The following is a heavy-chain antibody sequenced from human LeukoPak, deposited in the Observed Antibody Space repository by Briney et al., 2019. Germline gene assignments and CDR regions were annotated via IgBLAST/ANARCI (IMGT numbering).Heavy chain of an antibody. J-gene: IGHJ6*02. CDR1: GFTFSSYS. Sequence: GGSLRLSCAASGFTFSSYSMNWVRQAPGKGLEWVSSISSSSSYIYYAESVKGRFTISRDNAKNSLYLQMNSLRAEDTAVYYCARKAYYYYGMDVWGQGTTVTVSS. V-gene: IGHV3-21*01. CDR2: ISSSSSYI. CDR3: ARKAYYYYGMDV.